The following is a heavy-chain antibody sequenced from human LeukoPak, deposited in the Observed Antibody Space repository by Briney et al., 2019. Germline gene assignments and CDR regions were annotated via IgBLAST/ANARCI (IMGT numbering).Heavy chain of an antibody. D-gene: IGHD6-13*01. CDR1: GGSFSGYY. Sequence: SETLSLTCAVYGGSFSGYYWSWIRQPPGKGLEWIGEINHSGSTNYNPSLKSGVTISVDTSKNQFSLKLSSVTAADTAVYYCAGIATGFNWFDPWGQGTLVTVSS. V-gene: IGHV4-34*01. CDR2: INHSGST. J-gene: IGHJ5*02. CDR3: AGIATGFNWFDP.